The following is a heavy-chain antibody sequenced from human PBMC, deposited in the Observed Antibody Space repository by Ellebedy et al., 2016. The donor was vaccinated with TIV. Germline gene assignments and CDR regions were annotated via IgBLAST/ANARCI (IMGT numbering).Heavy chain of an antibody. CDR3: AKNRGESMPYYFDF. V-gene: IGHV3-9*01. CDR1: GFTFDDHA. D-gene: IGHD3-10*01. J-gene: IGHJ4*02. Sequence: GGSLRLSXVASGFTFDDHAMHWVRQAPGRGLEWLSGISWNSKRIDYAKSVKGRFTITRDNAMNTVHLHMDGLRVDDTAVYYCAKNRGESMPYYFDFWGQGSLVTVSP. CDR2: ISWNSKRI.